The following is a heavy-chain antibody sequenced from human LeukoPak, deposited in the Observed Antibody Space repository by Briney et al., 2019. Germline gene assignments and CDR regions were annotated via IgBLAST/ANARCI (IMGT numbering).Heavy chain of an antibody. J-gene: IGHJ6*03. CDR3: ARVSRSGSHYLHYYYMDV. Sequence: SETLSLTCTVSGGSISSYYWSWIRQPPGKGLEWIGYIYYSGSTNYNPSLKSRVTVSVDTSKNQFSLKLSSVTAADTAVYYCARVSRSGSHYLHYYYMDVWGKGTTVTVSS. CDR1: GGSISSYY. D-gene: IGHD1-26*01. V-gene: IGHV4-59*01. CDR2: IYYSGST.